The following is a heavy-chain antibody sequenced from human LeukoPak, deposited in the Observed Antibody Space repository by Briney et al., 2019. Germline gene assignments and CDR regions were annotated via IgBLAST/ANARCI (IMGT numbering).Heavy chain of an antibody. V-gene: IGHV3-74*01. D-gene: IGHD3-22*01. Sequence: GGSLRLSCAASGFTFSSYWMHWVRQAPGKGLVWISRINSDGSGTSYADSVKGRFTISRDNAKNSLYLQMSSLRAEDTAVYYCARDLDDTRGLAFDTWGQGTLVTVSS. J-gene: IGHJ5*02. CDR2: INSDGSGT. CDR3: ARDLDDTRGLAFDT. CDR1: GFTFSSYW.